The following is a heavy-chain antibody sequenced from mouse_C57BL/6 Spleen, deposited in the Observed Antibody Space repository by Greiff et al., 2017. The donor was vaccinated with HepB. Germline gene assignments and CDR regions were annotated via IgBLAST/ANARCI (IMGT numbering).Heavy chain of an antibody. J-gene: IGHJ3*01. CDR1: GYTFTSYW. V-gene: IGHV1-55*01. CDR2: IYPGSGST. Sequence: QVQLKQPGAELVKPGASVKMSCKASGYTFTSYWITWVKQRPGQGLEWIGDIYPGSGSTNYNEKFKSKATLTVDTSSSTAYMQLSSLTSEDSAVYYCARSVFYYYGSTWFAYWGQGTLVTVSA. CDR3: ARSVFYYYGSTWFAY. D-gene: IGHD1-1*01.